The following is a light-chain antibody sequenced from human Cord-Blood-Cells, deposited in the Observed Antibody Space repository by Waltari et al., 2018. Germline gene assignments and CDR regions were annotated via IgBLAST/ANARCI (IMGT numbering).Light chain of an antibody. CDR1: KLGDKY. Sequence: SYELTQPPSVSVSPGQTASITCSGDKLGDKYACWYQQKPGQSHVLVLYQDSKRPSGIPERFSGSNSGNTATLTISGTQAMDEADYYCQAWDSSTAVFGGGTKLTVL. CDR3: QAWDSSTAV. J-gene: IGLJ3*02. V-gene: IGLV3-1*01. CDR2: QDS.